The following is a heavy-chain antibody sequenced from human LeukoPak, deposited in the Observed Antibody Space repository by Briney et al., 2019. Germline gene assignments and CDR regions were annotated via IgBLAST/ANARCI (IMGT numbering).Heavy chain of an antibody. Sequence: QAGGSLRLSCAASRFPFSTYGMHWVRQAPGKGLEWVAVTWDDGISRTYADSVRGRFTISRDNSHNTPYLEMNSLRAEDTAVYYCGVLPAATMLRDYRGQGTLVTVSS. CDR2: TWDDGISR. CDR1: RFPFSTYG. D-gene: IGHD2-2*01. V-gene: IGHV3-33*01. CDR3: GVLPAATMLRDY. J-gene: IGHJ4*02.